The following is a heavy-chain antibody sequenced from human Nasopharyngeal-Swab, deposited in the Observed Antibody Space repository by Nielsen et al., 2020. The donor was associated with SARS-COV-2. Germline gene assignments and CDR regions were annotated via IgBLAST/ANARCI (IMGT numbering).Heavy chain of an antibody. D-gene: IGHD3-10*01. V-gene: IGHV3-23*01. CDR2: ISVNGAST. J-gene: IGHJ6*03. CDR1: GFTFSSYA. CDR3: AKRVAGKYYYMDV. Sequence: GGSLRLSCAASGFTFSSYAMTWVRQAPGKGLEWVSSISVNGASTYYAGSVKGRFTISRDNSRNTLYLQLNGLRAEDTAIYYCAKRVAGKYYYMDVWGKGTTVTVSS.